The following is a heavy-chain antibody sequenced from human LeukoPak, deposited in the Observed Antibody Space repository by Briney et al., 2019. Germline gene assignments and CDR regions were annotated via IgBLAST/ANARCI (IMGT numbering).Heavy chain of an antibody. CDR2: ISGSGGST. D-gene: IGHD6-13*01. CDR1: GFTLSSYA. V-gene: IGHV3-23*01. Sequence: PGGSLRLSCAASGFTLSSYAMSWVRQAPGKGLEWVSAISGSGGSTYYADSVKGRFTISRDNSKNTLYLQMNSLRAEDTAVYYCAKRPTGYSSSPLDYWGQGTLVTVSS. J-gene: IGHJ4*02. CDR3: AKRPTGYSSSPLDY.